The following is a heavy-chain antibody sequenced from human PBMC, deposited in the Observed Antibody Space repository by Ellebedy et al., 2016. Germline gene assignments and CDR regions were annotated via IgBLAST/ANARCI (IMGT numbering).Heavy chain of an antibody. CDR2: ISGGGDST. J-gene: IGHJ4*02. CDR1: GFTFSGFF. V-gene: IGHV3-23*01. Sequence: GESLKISCAASGFTFSGFFMSWVRQAPGRGLEWVSTISGGGDSTYLADSVKGRFTISRDNPKNTLYLQMNSLRAEDTAVYYCAKDRDDDGDYVFDSWGQGTLVTVSS. D-gene: IGHD4-17*01. CDR3: AKDRDDDGDYVFDS.